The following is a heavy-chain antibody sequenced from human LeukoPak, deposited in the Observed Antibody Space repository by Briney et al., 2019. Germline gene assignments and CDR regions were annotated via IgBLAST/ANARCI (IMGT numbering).Heavy chain of an antibody. J-gene: IGHJ4*02. CDR3: ARAKSSGSYLIDY. V-gene: IGHV3-21*01. CDR2: ISSSSSYT. Sequence: PGGSLRLSCAASGFTFSSYSMNWVRQAPGKGLEWVSSISSSSSYTYYADSVKGRFTISRDNAKNSVYLQMNSLRAEDTAVYFCARAKSSGSYLIDYWGQGTLVTVSS. CDR1: GFTFSSYS. D-gene: IGHD6-19*01.